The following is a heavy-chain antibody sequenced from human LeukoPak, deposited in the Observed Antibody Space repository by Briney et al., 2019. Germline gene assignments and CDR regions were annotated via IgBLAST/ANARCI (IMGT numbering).Heavy chain of an antibody. D-gene: IGHD5-24*01. Sequence: SETLSLTCAVYGGSFSGYYWSWIRQPPGKGLEWIGEINHSGSTNYNPSLKGRVTISVDTSKNQFSLKLSSVTAADTAVYYCARATIDGYNYFDYWGQGTLVTVSS. V-gene: IGHV4-34*01. CDR2: INHSGST. CDR1: GGSFSGYY. J-gene: IGHJ4*02. CDR3: ARATIDGYNYFDY.